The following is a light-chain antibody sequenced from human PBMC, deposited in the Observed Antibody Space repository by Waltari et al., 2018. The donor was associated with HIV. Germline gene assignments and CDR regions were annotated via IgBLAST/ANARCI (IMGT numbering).Light chain of an antibody. V-gene: IGLV3-27*01. CDR3: YSAADNNAV. Sequence: SYELTQPSSVSVSPGQTARLTCPGDVLAKKYARWFQQKPGQAPVLVIYKDSERPSGIPERFSGSSSGTTVTLTISGAQVEDEADYYCYSAADNNAVFGGGTKLTVL. CDR1: VLAKKY. J-gene: IGLJ3*02. CDR2: KDS.